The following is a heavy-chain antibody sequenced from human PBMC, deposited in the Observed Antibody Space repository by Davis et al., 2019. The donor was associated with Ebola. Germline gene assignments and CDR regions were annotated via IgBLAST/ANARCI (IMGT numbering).Heavy chain of an antibody. CDR1: GFTFSSYS. D-gene: IGHD6-6*01. CDR3: ARGGKYSSSQH. CDR2: ISSSSSYI. J-gene: IGHJ4*02. V-gene: IGHV3-21*01. Sequence: GESLKISCAASGFTFSSYSMNWVRQAPGKGLEWVSSISSSSSYIYYADSVKGRFTISRDNAKNSLYLQMNSLRAEDTAVYYCARGGKYSSSQHWGQGTLVTVSS.